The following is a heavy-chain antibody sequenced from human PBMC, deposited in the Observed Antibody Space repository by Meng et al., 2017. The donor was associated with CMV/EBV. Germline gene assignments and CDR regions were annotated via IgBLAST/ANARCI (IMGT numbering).Heavy chain of an antibody. CDR2: ISAYNGNT. V-gene: IGHV1-18*01. J-gene: IGHJ4*02. CDR1: GYTFTSYG. D-gene: IGHD1-26*01. Sequence: ASVKVSCKASGYTFTSYGISWVRQAPGQGLEWMGWISAYNGNTNYAQKLQGRVTMTTDTSTSTAYMELRSLRSDDTAVYYCARDDLKYSGSYSTDYRGQGTLVTVSS. CDR3: ARDDLKYSGSYSTDY.